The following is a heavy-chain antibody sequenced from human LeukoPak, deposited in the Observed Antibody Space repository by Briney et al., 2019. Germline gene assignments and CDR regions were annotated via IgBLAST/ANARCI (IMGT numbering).Heavy chain of an antibody. CDR3: ARDDPQYCSSTSCRYYYYGMDV. Sequence: ASVKVSCKASGYTFISYGISWVRQAPGQGLEWMGWISAYNGNTNYAQKLQGRVTMTTDTCTSTAYMELRSLRSDDTAVYYCARDDPQYCSSTSCRYYYYGMDVWGQGTTVTVSS. CDR2: ISAYNGNT. V-gene: IGHV1-18*01. J-gene: IGHJ6*02. CDR1: GYTFISYG. D-gene: IGHD2-2*01.